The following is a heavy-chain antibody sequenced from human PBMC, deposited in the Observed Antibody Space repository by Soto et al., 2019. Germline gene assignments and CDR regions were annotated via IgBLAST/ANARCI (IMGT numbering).Heavy chain of an antibody. V-gene: IGHV1-46*01. CDR3: ATGQWPPSRNYF. J-gene: IGHJ4*02. Sequence: QVQLVQSGAEVKKPGASVKVSCKASGDTFTSDDYYIHWVRQAPGQGLEWMGMIKPTGGSTSFAQRFQGRVTMTRDTSTSTVYMELSSLKSEDTAVYYCATGQWPPSRNYFWGQVTLVTVSS. CDR2: IKPTGGST. CDR1: GDTFTSDDYY. D-gene: IGHD6-19*01.